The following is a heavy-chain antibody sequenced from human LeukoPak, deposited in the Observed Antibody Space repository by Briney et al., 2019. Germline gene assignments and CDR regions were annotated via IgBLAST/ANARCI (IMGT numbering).Heavy chain of an antibody. CDR2: IYYSGSI. J-gene: IGHJ4*02. V-gene: IGHV4-59*01. CDR3: ARDRVPAADY. D-gene: IGHD2-2*01. CDR1: GGSMTSYY. Sequence: SETLSLTCTVSGGSMTSYYWSWIRQPPGKGLEWIGYIYYSGSINYNPSLKSRVTISIDTSKNQFSLKLTSVTAEDTAVYYCARDRVPAADYRGRGTLVTVSS.